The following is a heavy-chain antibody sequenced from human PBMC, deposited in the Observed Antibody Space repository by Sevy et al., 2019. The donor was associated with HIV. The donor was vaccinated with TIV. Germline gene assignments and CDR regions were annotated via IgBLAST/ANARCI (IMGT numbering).Heavy chain of an antibody. D-gene: IGHD1-26*01. CDR3: ARGLVGANLGTDY. CDR1: GFTFSNAW. J-gene: IGHJ4*02. Sequence: GGSLRLSCAASGFTFSNAWMSWVRQAPGKGLEWISYISFSSNYTMYADSVTGRFTISRDNAKNSLYLQMNSLRAEDTAVYYCARGLVGANLGTDYWGQGSLVTVSS. V-gene: IGHV3-11*06. CDR2: ISFSSNYT.